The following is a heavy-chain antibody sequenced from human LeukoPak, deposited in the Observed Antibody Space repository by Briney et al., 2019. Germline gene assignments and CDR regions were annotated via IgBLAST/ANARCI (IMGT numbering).Heavy chain of an antibody. V-gene: IGHV3-7*04. CDR2: IKQDASEK. CDR3: ARHNPLWGY. J-gene: IGHJ4*02. CDR1: GFTFSNYW. Sequence: GGSLRLSCAASGFTFSNYWMSWVRQAPGKGLEWVANIKQDASEKYYGDSVKGRFTISRDNAKNSLYLQMNSLRAEDTAQYYCARHNPLWGYWGQGTLVTVSS. D-gene: IGHD7-27*01.